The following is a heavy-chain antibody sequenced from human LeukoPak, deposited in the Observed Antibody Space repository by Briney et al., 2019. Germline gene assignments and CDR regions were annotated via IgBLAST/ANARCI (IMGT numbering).Heavy chain of an antibody. CDR1: GFTFSSYA. CDR3: AKEGSSWPSFYGMDV. Sequence: GGSLRLSCAASGFTFSSYAVSWVRQAPGKGLEWVSAISGSGGSTYYADSVKGRFTISRDNSKNTLYLQMNSLRAEDTAVYYCAKEGSSWPSFYGMDVWGQGTTVTVSS. J-gene: IGHJ6*02. D-gene: IGHD6-13*01. V-gene: IGHV3-23*01. CDR2: ISGSGGST.